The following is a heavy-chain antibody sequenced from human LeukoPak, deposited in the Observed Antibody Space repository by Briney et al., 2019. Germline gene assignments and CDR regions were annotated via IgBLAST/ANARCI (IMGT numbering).Heavy chain of an antibody. CDR3: AREDLYDYVWWSYRLNYFDY. D-gene: IGHD3-16*02. J-gene: IGHJ4*02. CDR2: ISCDGSTK. CDR1: GFTFSSYA. V-gene: IGHV3-30-3*01. Sequence: QPGRSLRLSCAASGFTFSSYAMHWVRQAPGKGLEWVSVISCDGSTKYYADSVKGRFTISRDNSKNTLYLQMNSLRAEDTAVYYCAREDLYDYVWWSYRLNYFDYWGQGTLVTVSS.